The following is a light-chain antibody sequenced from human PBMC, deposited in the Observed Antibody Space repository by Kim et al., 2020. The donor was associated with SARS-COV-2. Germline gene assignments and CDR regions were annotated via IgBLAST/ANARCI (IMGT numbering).Light chain of an antibody. J-gene: IGKJ5*01. V-gene: IGKV1-39*01. CDR1: QSISNY. Sequence: DIQMTQSPSSLSASVRDRVTITCRASQSISNYLNWYQQKPGKAPKVLIYDASSLQSGVPSRFSGSGSGTDFTLTINSLQPEDFATYYSQQCYNSPSAFGRGTRLEIK. CDR2: DAS. CDR3: QQCYNSPSA.